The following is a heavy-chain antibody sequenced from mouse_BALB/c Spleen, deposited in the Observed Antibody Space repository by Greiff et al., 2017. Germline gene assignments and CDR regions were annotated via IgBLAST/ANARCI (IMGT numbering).Heavy chain of an antibody. CDR2: IDPSDSYT. D-gene: IGHD1-1*02. V-gene: IGHV1-69*02. J-gene: IGHJ4*01. CDR3: ARKGGYYAMDY. Sequence: QVQLKQPGAELVKPGASVKLSCKASGYTFTSYWMHWVKQRPGQGLEWIGEIDPSDSYTNYNQKFKGKATLTVDKSSSTAYMQLSSLTSEDSAVYYCARKGGYYAMDYWGQGTSVTVSS. CDR1: GYTFTSYW.